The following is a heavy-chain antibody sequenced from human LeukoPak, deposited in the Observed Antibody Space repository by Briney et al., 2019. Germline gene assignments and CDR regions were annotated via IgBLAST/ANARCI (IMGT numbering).Heavy chain of an antibody. D-gene: IGHD5-24*01. CDR3: ARMASSNNSFYP. Sequence: SETLSLTCTVSGGSISSHYWSWIRQPPGKGLEWIGYIYYSGSTNYNPSLKSRVTISVDTSKNQFSLKLSSVTAADTAVYYCARMASSNNSFYPWGQGTLVTVSS. V-gene: IGHV4-59*11. J-gene: IGHJ5*02. CDR2: IYYSGST. CDR1: GGSISSHY.